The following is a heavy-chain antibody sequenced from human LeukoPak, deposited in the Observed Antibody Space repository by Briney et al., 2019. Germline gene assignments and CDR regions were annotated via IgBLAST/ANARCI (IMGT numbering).Heavy chain of an antibody. J-gene: IGHJ4*02. CDR2: IIPIFGTA. D-gene: IGHD6-19*01. V-gene: IGHV1-69*01. CDR3: ARDSPSSGWYPRPLYYFDY. Sequence: ASVKVSCKASGGTFCSYAISWVRQAPGQGLEWMGGIIPIFGTANYAQKFQGRVTITADESTSTAYMELSSLRSEDTAAYYCARDSPSSGWYPRPLYYFDYWGQGTLVTVSS. CDR1: GGTFCSYA.